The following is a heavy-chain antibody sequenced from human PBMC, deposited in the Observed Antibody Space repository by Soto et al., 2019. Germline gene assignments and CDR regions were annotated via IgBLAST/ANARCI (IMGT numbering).Heavy chain of an antibody. V-gene: IGHV1-69*06. Sequence: SVKVSCKASGGTFSSYAVSWVRQAPGQGLEWMGGIIPIFGTANYAQKFQGRVTITADKSTSTAYMELSSLRSEDTAVYYCAREPGVGSYYGSGSYYRVSDAFDIWGQGTMVTVSS. D-gene: IGHD3-10*01. J-gene: IGHJ3*02. CDR2: IIPIFGTA. CDR1: GGTFSSYA. CDR3: AREPGVGSYYGSGSYYRVSDAFDI.